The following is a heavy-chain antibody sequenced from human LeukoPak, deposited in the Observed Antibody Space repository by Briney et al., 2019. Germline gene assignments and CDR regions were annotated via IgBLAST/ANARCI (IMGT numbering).Heavy chain of an antibody. Sequence: PSETLSLTCTVSGCSISSYYWSWLRQPPGKGLEWIGYIYYSGSTNYNPSLKSRVTISVDTSKNQFSLKLSSVTAGDTAVYYCARLTPYLYGMHVWGQGTTVTVSS. J-gene: IGHJ6*02. V-gene: IGHV4-59*08. CDR1: GCSISSYY. CDR3: ARLTPYLYGMHV. CDR2: IYYSGST.